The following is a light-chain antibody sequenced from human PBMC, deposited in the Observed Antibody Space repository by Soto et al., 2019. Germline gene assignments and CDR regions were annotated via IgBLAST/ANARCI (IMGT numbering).Light chain of an antibody. J-gene: IGKJ1*01. CDR2: QAS. Sequence: DIQMTQSPSTLSGSVGDRVTITCRASQTISSWLAWYQQKPGKAPKLLIYQASTLKSGVPSRFSGSGSGTEFTLTISSLLPDDFATYYCQHYNSYSEAFGQGTKVDNK. V-gene: IGKV1-5*03. CDR3: QHYNSYSEA. CDR1: QTISSW.